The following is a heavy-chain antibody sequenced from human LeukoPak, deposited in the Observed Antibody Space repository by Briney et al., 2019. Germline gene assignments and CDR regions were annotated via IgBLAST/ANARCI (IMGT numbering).Heavy chain of an antibody. Sequence: GGSLRLSCAASGFTFSSYAMSWVRQAPGKGLEWVSAISGSGGSTYYADSVKGRFTISRDNSKNTLYLQMNSLRAEDTAVYYCAKDLRRYCSGGSCSGFDYWGQGTLVTVSS. CDR1: GFTFSSYA. V-gene: IGHV3-23*01. CDR3: AKDLRRYCSGGSCSGFDY. D-gene: IGHD2-15*01. CDR2: ISGSGGST. J-gene: IGHJ4*02.